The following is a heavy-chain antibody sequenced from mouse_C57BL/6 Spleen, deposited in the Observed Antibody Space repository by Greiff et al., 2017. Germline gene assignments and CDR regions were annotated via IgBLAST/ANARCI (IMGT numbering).Heavy chain of an antibody. D-gene: IGHD1-3*01. Sequence: QVQLKESGPGLVAPSQSLSITCTVSGFSLTSYAISWVRQPPGKGLEWLGIKWNGGGTNYNSAHKSRLSISKDNSKSQVILKRNSLQTDDTARYTCGRAFSNYNPMYYWSQGTSVNVST. CDR1: GFSLTSYA. CDR3: GRAFSNYNPMYY. J-gene: IGHJ4*01. CDR2: KWNGGGT. V-gene: IGHV2-9-1*01.